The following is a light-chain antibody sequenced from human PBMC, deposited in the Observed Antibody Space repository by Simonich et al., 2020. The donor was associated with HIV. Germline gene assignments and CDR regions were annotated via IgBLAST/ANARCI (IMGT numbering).Light chain of an antibody. J-gene: IGLJ3*02. CDR1: VLAKKY. Sequence: SYELTQPSSVSVSPGQTASITCSGDVLAKKYVRWFQQKPGQAPMLVIFKYIQRPSGIPERFSGSSSGTTATVTINGAQVEDEADYYCYSATDNTLVFGGGTKLTVL. CDR3: YSATDNTLV. V-gene: IGLV3-27*01. CDR2: KYI.